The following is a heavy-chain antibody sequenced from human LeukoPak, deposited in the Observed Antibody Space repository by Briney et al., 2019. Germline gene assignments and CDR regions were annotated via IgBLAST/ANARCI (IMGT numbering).Heavy chain of an antibody. V-gene: IGHV1-18*01. CDR1: GYTFTSYG. CDR2: ISAYNGNT. J-gene: IGHJ4*02. Sequence: ASVKVSCKPSGYTFTSYGISWVRQAPGQGLEWMGWISAYNGNTNYAQKLQGRVTMTTDTSTSTAYMELGGLRSDDTAVYYCARDRWELPYYFDYWGQGTLVTVSS. D-gene: IGHD1-26*01. CDR3: ARDRWELPYYFDY.